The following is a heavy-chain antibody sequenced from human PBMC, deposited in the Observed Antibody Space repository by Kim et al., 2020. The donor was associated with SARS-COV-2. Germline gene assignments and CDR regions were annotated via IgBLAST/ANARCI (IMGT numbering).Heavy chain of an antibody. CDR3: ARGQNPYCGADCYGYFDL. V-gene: IGHV1-8*01. CDR1: GYTFTSFD. D-gene: IGHD2-21*02. J-gene: IGHJ2*01. Sequence: ASVKVSCKASGYTFTSFDVNWVRQAAGQGLEWLGWVNSNSGNIGYAQTFQDRVTMTTDISKSTAYMELSNLKPEDTAVYYCARGQNPYCGADCYGYFDLW. CDR2: VNSNSGNI.